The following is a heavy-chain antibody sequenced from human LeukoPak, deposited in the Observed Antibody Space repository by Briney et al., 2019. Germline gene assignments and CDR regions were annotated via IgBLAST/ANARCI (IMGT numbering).Heavy chain of an antibody. V-gene: IGHV3-30*02. Sequence: PPGGSLRLSCAASGFIFSNYGMHWVRQAPGKGLEWVAFIRYDGSNKYYADSVKGRFTISRDNSKKTLYLQMNSLRVEDTAVYYCAKVGTAAVSSDPYMDVWGKGTTVTISS. D-gene: IGHD2-2*01. CDR1: GFIFSNYG. CDR3: AKVGTAAVSSDPYMDV. CDR2: IRYDGSNK. J-gene: IGHJ6*03.